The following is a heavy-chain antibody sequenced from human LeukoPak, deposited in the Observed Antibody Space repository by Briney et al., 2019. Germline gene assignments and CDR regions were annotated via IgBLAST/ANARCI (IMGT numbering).Heavy chain of an antibody. D-gene: IGHD6-13*01. J-gene: IGHJ4*02. CDR2: INPNSGDT. CDR3: ARAHSSSWYSFDY. CDR1: GYIFTGYY. Sequence: ASVKVSCKASGYIFTGYYLHWVRQAPGHRLEWMGWINPNSGDTNYAQRFQGRVTMTRDTSISTTYMEVSRLRSDDTAVYYCARAHSSSWYSFDYWGQGTLVTVSS. V-gene: IGHV1-2*02.